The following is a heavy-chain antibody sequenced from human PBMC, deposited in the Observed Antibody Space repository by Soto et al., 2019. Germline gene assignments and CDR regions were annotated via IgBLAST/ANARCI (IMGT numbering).Heavy chain of an antibody. CDR2: IIPIFGTA. CDR1: GGTFSSYA. CDR3: ARVTVAGTFGYYYYYYGMDV. J-gene: IGHJ6*02. V-gene: IGHV1-69*01. Sequence: QVQLVQSGAEVKKPGSSVKVSCKASGGTFSSYAISWVRQAPGQGLEWMGGIIPIFGTANYAQKFQGRVTITADASTSTAYMELSSLRSEDTAVYYCARVTVAGTFGYYYYYYGMDVWGQGTTVTVSS. D-gene: IGHD6-19*01.